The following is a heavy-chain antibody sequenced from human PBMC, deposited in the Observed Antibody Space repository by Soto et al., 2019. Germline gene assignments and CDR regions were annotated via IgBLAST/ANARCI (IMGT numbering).Heavy chain of an antibody. CDR1: GFTFSSYA. CDR3: ARDNGIEGSFDP. V-gene: IGHV3-30-3*01. Sequence: GGSLRPSCAASGFTFSSYAMHWVRQAPGKGLEWVAVISYDGSNKYYADSVKGRFTISRDNSKNTLYLQMNSLRDEDTCVYYCARDNGIEGSFDPWGQGTLVTVSS. J-gene: IGHJ5*02. CDR2: ISYDGSNK.